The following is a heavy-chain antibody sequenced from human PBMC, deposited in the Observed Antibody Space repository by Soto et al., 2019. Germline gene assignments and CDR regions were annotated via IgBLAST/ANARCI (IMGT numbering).Heavy chain of an antibody. D-gene: IGHD6-13*01. CDR3: ARDGPGGRVDAFDI. Sequence: PVGSLRLSCAASGFTVSTNYMSWVRQAPGKGLEWVSSIYSAGSTHYADSVKGRFTISRDNSKNTLNLQMNSLRAEDAAVYYCARDGPGGRVDAFDIWGQGSMVTVSS. J-gene: IGHJ3*02. CDR2: IYSAGST. CDR1: GFTVSTNY. V-gene: IGHV3-53*01.